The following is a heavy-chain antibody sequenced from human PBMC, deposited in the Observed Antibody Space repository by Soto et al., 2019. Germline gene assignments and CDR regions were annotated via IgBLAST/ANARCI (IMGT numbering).Heavy chain of an antibody. D-gene: IGHD3-22*01. CDR1: GGSISGYY. CDR2: ISYSGST. Sequence: SETLSLTCTVSGGSISGYYWSWIRQPPGKGLEWIGYISYSGSTNYNPSLKSRVTISVDTSKNQFSLKLSSVTAADTAVYYCARDRQNYDSSGYYFDYWGQGTLVTGSS. V-gene: IGHV4-59*01. J-gene: IGHJ4*02. CDR3: ARDRQNYDSSGYYFDY.